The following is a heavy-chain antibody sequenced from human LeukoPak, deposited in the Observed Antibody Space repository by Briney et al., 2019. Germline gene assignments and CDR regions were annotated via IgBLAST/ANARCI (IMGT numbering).Heavy chain of an antibody. V-gene: IGHV5-51*01. J-gene: IGHJ4*02. Sequence: GESLKISCKGSGYSFTSYWIGCVRQMPRKGLEWMGIIYPGDSDTRYSPSFQGQVTISADKSISTAYLQWSSLKASDTAMYYCARVYYYDSSGYYFTFDYWGQGTLVTVSS. D-gene: IGHD3-22*01. CDR2: IYPGDSDT. CDR1: GYSFTSYW. CDR3: ARVYYYDSSGYYFTFDY.